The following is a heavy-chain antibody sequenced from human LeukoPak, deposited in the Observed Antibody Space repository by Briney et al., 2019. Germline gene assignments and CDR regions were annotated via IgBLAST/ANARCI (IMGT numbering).Heavy chain of an antibody. CDR1: GFTFSSYA. Sequence: PGGSLRLSFAASGFTFSSYAMSWVRQAPGKGLEWVSAISGSGGSTYYADSVKGRFTISRDNSKNTLYLQMNSLRAEDTAVYYCAKAAGLYYYYYMDVWGKGTTVTVSS. CDR2: ISGSGGST. CDR3: AKAAGLYYYYYMDV. V-gene: IGHV3-23*01. J-gene: IGHJ6*03.